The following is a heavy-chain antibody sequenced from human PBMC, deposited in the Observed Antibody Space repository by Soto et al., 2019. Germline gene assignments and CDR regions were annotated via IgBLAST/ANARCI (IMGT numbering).Heavy chain of an antibody. J-gene: IGHJ6*03. CDR1: GGSISSSSYY. D-gene: IGHD2-8*01. CDR2: IYYSGST. V-gene: IGHV4-39*01. Sequence: QLQLQESGPGLVKPSETLSLTCTVSGGSISSSSYYWGWIRQPPGKGLEWIGSIYYSGSTYYNPSLKSRVTISVDTSKNQFSLKLSSVTAADTAVYYCARRGVVLMVYDPADYYYMDVWGNGTTVTVSS. CDR3: ARRGVVLMVYDPADYYYMDV.